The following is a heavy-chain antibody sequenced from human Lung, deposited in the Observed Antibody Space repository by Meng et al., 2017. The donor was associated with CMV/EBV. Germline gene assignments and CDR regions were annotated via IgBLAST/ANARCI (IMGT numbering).Heavy chain of an antibody. Sequence: GFAFSDYYMGWIRQAPGKGLEWISYISGSGSTIYYADSMKGRISVSRDNAKNSVFLQMSSLRAEDTAVYFCARGATYYYDSSGSFDQWGQGTLVTVSS. J-gene: IGHJ4*02. CDR3: ARGATYYYDSSGSFDQ. D-gene: IGHD3-22*01. V-gene: IGHV3-11*01. CDR2: ISGSGSTI. CDR1: GFAFSDYY.